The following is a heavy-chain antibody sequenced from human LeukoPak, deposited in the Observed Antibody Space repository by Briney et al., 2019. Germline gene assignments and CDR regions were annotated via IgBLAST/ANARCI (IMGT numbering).Heavy chain of an antibody. J-gene: IGHJ3*02. CDR2: INPKSGDA. D-gene: IGHD2-15*01. CDR1: GSTFSDYH. Sequence: ASVKVSCKASGSTFSDYHINWVRQASGQGPEWMGWINPKSGDASYNQAFQGRVTMTRDTSISTAYMELSRLRSDDTAVYYCARAISVVAAMAWAFDIWGQGTMVTVSS. CDR3: ARAISVVAAMAWAFDI. V-gene: IGHV1-2*02.